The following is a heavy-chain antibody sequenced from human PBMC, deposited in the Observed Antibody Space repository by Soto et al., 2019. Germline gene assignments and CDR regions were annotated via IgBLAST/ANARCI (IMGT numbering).Heavy chain of an antibody. D-gene: IGHD4-17*01. CDR2: IYHSGGT. J-gene: IGHJ5*02. CDR1: GGPITSGGYS. CDR3: ARTMTTSGWFDP. V-gene: IGHV4-30-2*01. Sequence: SETLSLTCAVPGGPITSGGYSWSWIRQPPGKGLEWIGYIYHSGGTYYNPSLKSRVTLSIDRTKKQFSLKLKSVTAADTAVYFCARTMTTSGWFDPWGQGTLVTV.